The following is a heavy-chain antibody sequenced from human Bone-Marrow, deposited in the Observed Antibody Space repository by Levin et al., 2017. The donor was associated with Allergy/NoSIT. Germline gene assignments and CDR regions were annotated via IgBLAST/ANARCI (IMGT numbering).Heavy chain of an antibody. CDR1: GFTFSSYD. J-gene: IGHJ6*02. D-gene: IGHD4-17*01. CDR3: AKAGDYGDFEFYYYYYAMDV. Sequence: QPGGSLRLSCAASGFTFSSYDMTWVRQAPGKGLEWVSAIRYNGDLTYYADSVQGRFTISRDNSKSTLYLQMNSLRAEDTALYYCAKAGDYGDFEFYYYYYAMDVWGQGTTVTVSS. V-gene: IGHV3-23*01. CDR2: IRYNGDLT.